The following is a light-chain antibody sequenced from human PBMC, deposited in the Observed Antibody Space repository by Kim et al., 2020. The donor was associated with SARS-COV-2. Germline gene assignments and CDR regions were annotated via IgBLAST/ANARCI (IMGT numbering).Light chain of an antibody. CDR3: QQYDNLLT. J-gene: IGKJ4*01. Sequence: LSASVGDRVTITGQASQDISNYLNWYQQKPGKAPKLLIYDASNLETGVPSRFSGSGTGTDFTFTISSLQPEDIATYYCQQYDNLLTFGGGTKVEI. CDR2: DAS. V-gene: IGKV1-33*01. CDR1: QDISNY.